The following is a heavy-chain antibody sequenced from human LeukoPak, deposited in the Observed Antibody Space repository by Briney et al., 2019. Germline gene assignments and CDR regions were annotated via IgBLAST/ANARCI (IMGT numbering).Heavy chain of an antibody. V-gene: IGHV3-30*18. CDR2: ISYDGSNK. CDR3: AKGYEGYDILTGPDY. Sequence: GGSLRLSCAASGFTFSSYGMHRVRQAPGKGLEWVAVISYDGSNKYYADSVKGRFTISRDNSKNTLYLQMNSLRAEDTAVYYCAKGYEGYDILTGPDYWGQGTLVTVSS. J-gene: IGHJ4*02. D-gene: IGHD3-9*01. CDR1: GFTFSSYG.